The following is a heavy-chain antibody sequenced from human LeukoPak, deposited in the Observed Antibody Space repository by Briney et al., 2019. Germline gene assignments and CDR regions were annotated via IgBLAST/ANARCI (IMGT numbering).Heavy chain of an antibody. D-gene: IGHD2-2*01. Sequence: SVTVSCKASGGTFSSYAISWVRQAPGQGLEWMGRIIPILGIANYAQKFQGRVTITADKSTSTAYMELSSLRSEDTAVYYCARDSTRYCSSTSCQTYYGMDVWGQGTTVTVSS. J-gene: IGHJ6*02. CDR1: GGTFSSYA. V-gene: IGHV1-69*04. CDR3: ARDSTRYCSSTSCQTYYGMDV. CDR2: IIPILGIA.